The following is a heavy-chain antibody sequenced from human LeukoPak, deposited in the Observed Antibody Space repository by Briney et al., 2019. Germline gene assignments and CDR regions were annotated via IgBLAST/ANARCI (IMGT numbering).Heavy chain of an antibody. D-gene: IGHD1-26*01. CDR3: ARAKYSGSYYFDY. J-gene: IGHJ4*02. CDR2: INPNSGGT. Sequence: ASVKVSCKASGYTFTSYYMHWVRQAPGQGLEWMGWINPNSGGTNYAQKFQGRVTMTRDTSISTAYMELSRLRSDDTAVYYCARAKYSGSYYFDYWGQGTLVTVSS. CDR1: GYTFTSYY. V-gene: IGHV1-2*02.